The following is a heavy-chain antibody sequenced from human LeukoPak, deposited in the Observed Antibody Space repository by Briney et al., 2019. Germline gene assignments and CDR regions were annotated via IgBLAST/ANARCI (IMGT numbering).Heavy chain of an antibody. J-gene: IGHJ2*01. Sequence: SQTLSLTCTAPGGSVSTSNYYRNWIRQPPGKGLEWIGYISYSGSTDYNPSLKSRVTISVDTSKNQFSLNLTSVTAADTAVYYCARPKSGYDDWYFDLWGRGTLVTVFS. D-gene: IGHD5-12*01. V-gene: IGHV4-61*01. CDR3: ARPKSGYDDWYFDL. CDR1: GGSVSTSNYY. CDR2: ISYSGST.